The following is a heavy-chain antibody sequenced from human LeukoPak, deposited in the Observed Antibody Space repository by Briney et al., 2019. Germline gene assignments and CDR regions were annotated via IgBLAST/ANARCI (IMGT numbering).Heavy chain of an antibody. V-gene: IGHV3-7*04. J-gene: IGHJ4*02. D-gene: IGHD3-22*01. CDR3: ARDLPTGYYISSGYYEYFLDY. Sequence: GGSLRLSCAASGFAFSSYVMTWVRQAPGKGLEWVANIKQDGSEKYYVDSLKGRFTISRDNAKNSLFLQMSSLRAEDTAVYYCARDLPTGYYISSGYYEYFLDYWGQGTLVTVSS. CDR2: IKQDGSEK. CDR1: GFAFSSYV.